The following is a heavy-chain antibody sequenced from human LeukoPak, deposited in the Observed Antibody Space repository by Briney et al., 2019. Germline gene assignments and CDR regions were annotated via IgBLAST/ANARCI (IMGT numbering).Heavy chain of an antibody. V-gene: IGHV1-46*01. CDR3: AREPYYDFWSGSSGGAYGMDV. CDR1: GYTFTSYY. CDR2: INPSGGST. J-gene: IGHJ6*02. Sequence: ASVKVSCKASGYTFTSYYMHWVRQAPGQGLEWMGIINPSGGSTSYAQKFQGRVTMTRDTSTSTVYMELSSLRSEDTAVYYCAREPYYDFWSGSSGGAYGMDVWGQGTTVTVSS. D-gene: IGHD3-3*01.